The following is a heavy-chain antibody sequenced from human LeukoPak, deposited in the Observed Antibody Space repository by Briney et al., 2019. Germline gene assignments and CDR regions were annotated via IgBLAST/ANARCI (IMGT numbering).Heavy chain of an antibody. V-gene: IGHV1-18*01. CDR3: ARVVVVAATEVPYYFDC. CDR1: GYTFTSYG. D-gene: IGHD2-15*01. CDR2: ISVYNGDT. J-gene: IGHJ4*02. Sequence: ASVKVSCKASGYTFTSYGITWVRQAPGQGLECMGWISVYNGDTHYAQNLQGRVTMTADTSTNTAYMELRSLRSDDTAVYFCARVVVVAATEVPYYFDCWGQGTLVTVSS.